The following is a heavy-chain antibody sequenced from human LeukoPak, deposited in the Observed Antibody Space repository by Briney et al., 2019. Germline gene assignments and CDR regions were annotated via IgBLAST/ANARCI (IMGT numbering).Heavy chain of an antibody. CDR1: GGSISSSNW. Sequence: PSGTLSLTCAVSGGSISSSNWWSWVRQPPGKGLEWIGEIYHSGSTNYNPSLKSRVTISVDKSKRQFSLNLTSVTAADTAVYFCARKDRGVTGRLYGMDVWGQGTTVIVSS. CDR3: ARKDRGVTGRLYGMDV. CDR2: IYHSGST. J-gene: IGHJ6*02. D-gene: IGHD3-10*01. V-gene: IGHV4-4*02.